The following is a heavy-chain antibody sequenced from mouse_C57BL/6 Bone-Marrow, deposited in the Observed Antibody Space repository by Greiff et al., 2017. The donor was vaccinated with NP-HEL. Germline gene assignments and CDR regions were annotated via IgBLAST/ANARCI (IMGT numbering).Heavy chain of an antibody. J-gene: IGHJ4*01. CDR3: ARRLQLGRWAMDY. CDR1: GYTFTSYW. V-gene: IGHV1-61*01. D-gene: IGHD4-1*02. Sequence: VQLQQPGAELVRPGSSVKLSCKASGYTFTSYWMDWVKQRPGQGLEWIGNIYPSDSETHYNQKFKDKATLTVDKSSSTAYMQLSSLTSEDSAVYYCARRLQLGRWAMDYWGQGTSVTVSS. CDR2: IYPSDSET.